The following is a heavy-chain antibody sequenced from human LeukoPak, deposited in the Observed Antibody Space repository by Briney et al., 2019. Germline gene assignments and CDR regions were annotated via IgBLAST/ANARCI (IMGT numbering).Heavy chain of an antibody. CDR1: GFTFSSYA. V-gene: IGHV3-23*01. Sequence: GGSLRLSCAASGFTFSSYAMSWVRQAPGKGLEWVSAISGSGGSTYYADSVKGRFTISRDNSKNTLYLQMNSLRAEDTAVYYCARESSDTIFGVVRTTGGWFDPWGQGTLVTVSS. D-gene: IGHD3-3*01. J-gene: IGHJ5*02. CDR3: ARESSDTIFGVVRTTGGWFDP. CDR2: ISGSGGST.